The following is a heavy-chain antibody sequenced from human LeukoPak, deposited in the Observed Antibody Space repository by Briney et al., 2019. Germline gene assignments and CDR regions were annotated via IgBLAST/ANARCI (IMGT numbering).Heavy chain of an antibody. Sequence: SETLSLTCTVSGGSISSYYWSWIRQPPGKGLEWIAYIHSSGSTNYNPSLKSRVAISVDTSRNHFSLKLSSVTAADTAVYYWARQDNDYPYYFDFWGQGTLVTVSS. CDR3: ARQDNDYPYYFDF. CDR1: GGSISSYY. J-gene: IGHJ4*02. CDR2: IHSSGST. V-gene: IGHV4-59*08. D-gene: IGHD4-11*01.